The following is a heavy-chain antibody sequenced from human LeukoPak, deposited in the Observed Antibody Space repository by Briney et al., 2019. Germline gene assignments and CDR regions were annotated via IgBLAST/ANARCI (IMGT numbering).Heavy chain of an antibody. Sequence: HPGGSLRLSCAASGFTVSSNYMSWVRQAPGKGLEWVSVIYSGGSTYYADSVKGRFTISRDNSKNTLYLQMNSLRAEDTAVYYCAKVEMLYYGYWGQGTLVTVSS. CDR3: AKVEMLYYGY. D-gene: IGHD2-8*01. J-gene: IGHJ4*02. V-gene: IGHV3-53*01. CDR2: IYSGGST. CDR1: GFTVSSNY.